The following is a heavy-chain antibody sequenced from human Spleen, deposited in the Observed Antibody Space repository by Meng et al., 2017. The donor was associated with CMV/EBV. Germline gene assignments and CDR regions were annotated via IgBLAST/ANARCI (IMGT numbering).Heavy chain of an antibody. J-gene: IGHJ6*02. CDR2: ISYDGSNK. D-gene: IGHD3-9*01. CDR3: AREPPPYYDILTGYYPYYYGMDV. Sequence: GESLKISCVASGFTFSSYAMHWVRQAPGKGLEWVAVISYDGSNKYYADSVKGRFTISRDNSKNTLYLQMNSLRAEDTAVYYCAREPPPYYDILTGYYPYYYGMDVWGQGTTVTVSS. CDR1: GFTFSSYA. V-gene: IGHV3-30*04.